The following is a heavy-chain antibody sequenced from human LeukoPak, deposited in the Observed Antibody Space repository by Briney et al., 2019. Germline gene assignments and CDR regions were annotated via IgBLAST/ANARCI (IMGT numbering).Heavy chain of an antibody. CDR2: INPSGGST. D-gene: IGHD3-22*01. CDR3: ARAPYESSGYTSFQH. V-gene: IGHV1-46*01. J-gene: IGHJ1*01. CDR1: GYTFTSYS. Sequence: GASVKVSCKASGYTFTSYSMHRVRQAPGQGLEWMGIINPSGGSTSYAQKFQGRVTMTRDTSTSTVYMELSSLRSEDTAVYYCARAPYESSGYTSFQHWGQGTLVTVSS.